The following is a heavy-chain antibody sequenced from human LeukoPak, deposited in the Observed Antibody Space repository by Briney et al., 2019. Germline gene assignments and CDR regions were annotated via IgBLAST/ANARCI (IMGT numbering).Heavy chain of an antibody. CDR3: AREVLTIRFYYFDH. Sequence: GRPLRLSCAASGFTFSSYAMHWVRQAPGKGLEWVAVISYDGSNKYYADSVKGRFTISRDNSKNTLYLQMNSLRAEDTAVYYCAREVLTIRFYYFDHWGQGTLVTVSS. J-gene: IGHJ4*02. V-gene: IGHV3-30*04. CDR1: GFTFSSYA. D-gene: IGHD3-3*01. CDR2: ISYDGSNK.